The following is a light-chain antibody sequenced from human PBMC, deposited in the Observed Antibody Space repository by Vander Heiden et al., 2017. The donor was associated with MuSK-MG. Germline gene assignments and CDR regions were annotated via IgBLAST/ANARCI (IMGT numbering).Light chain of an antibody. Sequence: DIQMTQSPSSLSASVGDRVTITCQASQDISNYLNWYQQKPGIAPKLLIYDASNLETGVPSRFSGSGSGTDFTFTISSLQPEDIATYYCQQYDNLPVFGGGTKVEIK. CDR1: QDISNY. CDR3: QQYDNLPV. CDR2: DAS. V-gene: IGKV1-33*01. J-gene: IGKJ4*01.